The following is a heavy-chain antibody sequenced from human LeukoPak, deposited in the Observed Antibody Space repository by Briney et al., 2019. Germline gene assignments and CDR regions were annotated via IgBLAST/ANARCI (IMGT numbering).Heavy chain of an antibody. CDR2: IYYSGST. D-gene: IGHD5-18*01. CDR1: GGSISDYY. V-gene: IGHV4-59*01. CDR3: ARDFGPPTAMVRD. J-gene: IGHJ4*02. Sequence: SETLSLTCTVSGGSISDYYWSWIRQPPGKGLEHIGYIYYSGSTNYNPSLRSRVTISVDTSKNQFSLKLSSVTAADTAVYYCARDFGPPTAMVRDWGQGTLVTVSS.